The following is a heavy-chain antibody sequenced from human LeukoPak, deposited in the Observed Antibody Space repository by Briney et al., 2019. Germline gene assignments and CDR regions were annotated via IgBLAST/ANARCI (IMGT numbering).Heavy chain of an antibody. CDR1: GYSFTTYW. D-gene: IGHD6-13*01. V-gene: IGHV5-51*01. CDR3: ARQMSSSWSDY. J-gene: IGHJ4*02. Sequence: GESLKISCKGSGYSFTTYWIAWVRQMPGKGLEWMGIIYPDDSDTRYSPSFQGQVTISADKSIGTAYLQWSSLKASDTAIYYCARQMSSSWSDYWGQGTRVTVSS. CDR2: IYPDDSDT.